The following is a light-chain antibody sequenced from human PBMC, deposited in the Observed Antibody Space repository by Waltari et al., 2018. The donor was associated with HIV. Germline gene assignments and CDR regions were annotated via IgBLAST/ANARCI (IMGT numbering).Light chain of an antibody. CDR2: QIN. J-gene: IGLJ2*01. V-gene: IGLV2-14*03. Sequence: QSALTQPASVSGSPGQAVNISCTGTSSDVGGYKYVSWYQQHPGKVPKFLIFQINNRDSGVSSRFSGSKAGNTATLTISGLQAEDEADYYCSSFTSDATVLFGGGTKLTV. CDR3: SSFTSDATVL. CDR1: SSDVGGYKY.